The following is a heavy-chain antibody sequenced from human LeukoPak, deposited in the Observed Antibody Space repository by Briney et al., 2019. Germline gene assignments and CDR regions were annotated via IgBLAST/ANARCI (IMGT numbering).Heavy chain of an antibody. V-gene: IGHV3-21*01. CDR2: ISSSSSYI. D-gene: IGHD3-9*01. CDR1: GFTFSSYS. J-gene: IGHJ4*02. CDR3: ARKLRYFDWLSDYRYYFDY. Sequence: EPGGSLRLSCAASGFTFSSYSMNWVRQAPGKGLEWVSSISSSSSYIYYADSVKGRFTISRDNAKNSLYLQMNSLRAEDTAVYYCARKLRYFDWLSDYRYYFDYWGQGTLVTVSS.